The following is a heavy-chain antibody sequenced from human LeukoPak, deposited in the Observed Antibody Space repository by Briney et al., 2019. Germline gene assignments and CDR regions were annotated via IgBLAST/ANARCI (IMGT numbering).Heavy chain of an antibody. CDR3: ARGPSRGSSGYYDF. Sequence: SETLSLTCTVSGGSISSYYWSWIRQPPGKGLEWIGYIYYSGSTNYNPSLKSRVTISVDTSKNQFSLKLNSVTAADTAVYYCARGPSRGSSGYYDFWGPGTLVTVSS. CDR2: IYYSGST. CDR1: GGSISSYY. V-gene: IGHV4-59*01. J-gene: IGHJ4*02. D-gene: IGHD3-22*01.